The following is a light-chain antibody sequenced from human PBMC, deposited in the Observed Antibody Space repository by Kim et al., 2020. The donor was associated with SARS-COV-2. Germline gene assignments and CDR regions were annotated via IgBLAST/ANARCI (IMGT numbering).Light chain of an antibody. Sequence: GSPGQTASITCSGDKLGDKYACWYQQKPGQSPVLVIYQDTKRPSGIPERFSGSNSGNTATLTISGTQAMDEADYYCQAWDSSTAVFGGGSQLTVL. J-gene: IGLJ3*02. CDR3: QAWDSSTAV. V-gene: IGLV3-1*01. CDR2: QDT. CDR1: KLGDKY.